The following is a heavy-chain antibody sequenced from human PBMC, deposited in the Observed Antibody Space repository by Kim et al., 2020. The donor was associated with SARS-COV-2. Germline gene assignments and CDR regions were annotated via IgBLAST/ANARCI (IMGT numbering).Heavy chain of an antibody. J-gene: IGHJ4*02. D-gene: IGHD4-17*01. Sequence: GTANYAQKCQGRVTITADESTSTAYMELSSLRSEDTAVYYCARTTVHFDYWGQGTLVTVSS. CDR3: ARTTVHFDY. CDR2: GTA. V-gene: IGHV1-69*01.